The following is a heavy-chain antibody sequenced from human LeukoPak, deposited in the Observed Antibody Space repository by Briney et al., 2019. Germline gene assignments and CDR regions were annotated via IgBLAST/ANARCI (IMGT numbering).Heavy chain of an antibody. Sequence: GGSLRLSCAASGYTFSSHGLTWVRQAPGQGLERSSTINGAGDNTFYAETVKGRFTISRDNSKNTLYLQMHNLRAEDTAIYYCAKVSVCYGCYLDYWGQGTLVTVS. CDR2: INGAGDNT. D-gene: IGHD3-16*01. V-gene: IGHV3-23*01. J-gene: IGHJ4*02. CDR1: GYTFSSHG. CDR3: AKVSVCYGCYLDY.